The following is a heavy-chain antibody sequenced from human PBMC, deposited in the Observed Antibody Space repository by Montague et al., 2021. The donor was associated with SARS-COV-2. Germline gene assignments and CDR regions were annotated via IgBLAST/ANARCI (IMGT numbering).Heavy chain of an antibody. J-gene: IGHJ6*02. V-gene: IGHV3-11*03. Sequence: SLRLSCAASGFTFTDYYMSWVRQAPGKGLEWISYMSIDNFYATYAGSVKGRFIISRDNAKNSLFLQMNSLRVEDTAVYYCARLSVTNPDNYYYYKGMDVWGQGTPVIVPS. D-gene: IGHD2-8*01. CDR2: MSIDNFYA. CDR1: GFTFTDYY. CDR3: ARLSVTNPDNYYYYKGMDV.